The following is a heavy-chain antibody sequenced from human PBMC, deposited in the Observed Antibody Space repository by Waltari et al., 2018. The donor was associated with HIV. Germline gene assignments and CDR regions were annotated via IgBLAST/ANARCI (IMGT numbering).Heavy chain of an antibody. CDR1: GFTFSSYW. V-gene: IGHV3-74*01. J-gene: IGHJ3*02. D-gene: IGHD3-10*01. CDR2: INSDGSST. Sequence: EVQLVESGGGLVQPGGSLRLSCAASGFTFSSYWMHWVRQAPGKGLVWVSRINSDGSSTSYADSVKGRFTISRDNAKNTLYLQRNSLRAEDTAVYYCARNYGSGRNGAFDIWGQGTMVTVSS. CDR3: ARNYGSGRNGAFDI.